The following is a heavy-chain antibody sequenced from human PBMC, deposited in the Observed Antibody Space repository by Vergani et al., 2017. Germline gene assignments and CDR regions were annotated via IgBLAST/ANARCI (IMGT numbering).Heavy chain of an antibody. CDR3: TRDRQEADFYYYMDV. V-gene: IGHV1-2*02. J-gene: IGHJ6*03. CDR1: EYSFTDYY. CDR2: ISPNNGDT. Sequence: QVQLVQSGAEVKKPGASVKVSCKTSEYSFTDYYFHWVRQAPVQGLEWMGWISPNNGDTHYEQKFQGRVIMTRDTSISTAYMELRSLKSDDTAVYYCTRDRQEADFYYYMDVWGKGTTVTVSS.